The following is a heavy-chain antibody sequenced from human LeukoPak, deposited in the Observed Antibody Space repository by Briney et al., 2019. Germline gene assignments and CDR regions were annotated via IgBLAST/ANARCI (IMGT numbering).Heavy chain of an antibody. CDR3: ARDRSYYDSSGYYYDRGDYFDY. V-gene: IGHV3-30-3*01. Sequence: GRSLRLSCAASGFTFSSYAMHWVRQAPGKGLELVAVISYDGSNKYYADSVKGRFTISRDNSKNTLYLQMNSLRAEDTAVYYCARDRSYYDSSGYYYDRGDYFDYWGQGTLVTVSS. D-gene: IGHD3-22*01. J-gene: IGHJ4*02. CDR2: ISYDGSNK. CDR1: GFTFSSYA.